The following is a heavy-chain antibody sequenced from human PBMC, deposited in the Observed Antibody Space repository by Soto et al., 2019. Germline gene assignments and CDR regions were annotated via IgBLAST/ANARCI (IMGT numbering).Heavy chain of an antibody. CDR1: GYTFTGYY. V-gene: IGHV1-2*04. J-gene: IGHJ6*02. CDR3: ARETITTVVTPYYYYGMDV. CDR2: INPNSGGT. D-gene: IGHD4-17*01. Sequence: GASVKVSCKASGYTFTGYYMHWVRQAPGQGLEWMGWINPNSGGTNYAQKFQGWVTMTRDTSISTAYMELSGLRSDDTAVYYCARETITTVVTPYYYYGMDVWGQGTTVTVSS.